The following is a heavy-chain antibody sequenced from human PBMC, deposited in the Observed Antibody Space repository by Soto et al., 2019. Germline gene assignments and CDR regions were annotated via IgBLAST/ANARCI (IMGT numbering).Heavy chain of an antibody. D-gene: IGHD2-15*01. CDR2: IWYDGSNK. Sequence: QVQLVESGGGVVQPGRSLRLSCAASGFTFSSYGMHWVRQAPGKGLEWVAVIWYDGSNKYYADSVKGRFTISRDNSKNTLYLHMNSLRAEDTAVYYCARDPLLVVVAGYGMDVCGQGTTVTVSS. J-gene: IGHJ6*02. V-gene: IGHV3-33*01. CDR1: GFTFSSYG. CDR3: ARDPLLVVVAGYGMDV.